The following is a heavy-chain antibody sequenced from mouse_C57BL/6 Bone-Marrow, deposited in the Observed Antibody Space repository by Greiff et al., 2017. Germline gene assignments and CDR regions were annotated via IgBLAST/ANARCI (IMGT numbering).Heavy chain of an antibody. CDR1: GYTFTSYW. V-gene: IGHV1-64*01. D-gene: IGHD4-1*01. CDR3: ARGLLGRAY. J-gene: IGHJ3*01. Sequence: QVQLQQPGAELVKPGASVKLSCKASGYTFTSYWMHWVKQRPGQGLEWIGMIHPNSGSTNYNEKFKSKDTLTVDKSSSTAYMQLSSLTSEVSAVXYCARGLLGRAYWGQGTLVTVSA. CDR2: IHPNSGST.